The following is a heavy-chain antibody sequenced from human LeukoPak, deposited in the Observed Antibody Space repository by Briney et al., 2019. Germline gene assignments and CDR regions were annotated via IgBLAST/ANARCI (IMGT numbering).Heavy chain of an antibody. CDR3: ARVRVAAGPSYYYYMDV. J-gene: IGHJ6*03. CDR2: INHSGST. V-gene: IGHV4-34*01. Sequence: SETLSLTCAVYGGSFSGYYWSWIRQPPGKGLEWIGEINHSGSTYYNPSLKSRVTISVDTSKNQFSLKLSSVTAADTAVYYCARVRVAAGPSYYYYMDVWGKGTTVTVSS. D-gene: IGHD6-13*01. CDR1: GGSFSGYY.